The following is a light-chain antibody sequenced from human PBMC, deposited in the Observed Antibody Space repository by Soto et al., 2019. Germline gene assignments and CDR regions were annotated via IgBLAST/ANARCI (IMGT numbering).Light chain of an antibody. CDR1: SSNIGSNT. J-gene: IGLJ2*01. Sequence: SVLTQPPSASGTPEQRVTISCSGSSSNIGSNTVNWYQQLPGTAPKLLIYSNNQRPSGVPERFSGSKSGALASLAISGLQSEDEADYYCAAWDDSLNGVVFARGTKVTVL. CDR3: AAWDDSLNGVV. V-gene: IGLV1-44*01. CDR2: SNN.